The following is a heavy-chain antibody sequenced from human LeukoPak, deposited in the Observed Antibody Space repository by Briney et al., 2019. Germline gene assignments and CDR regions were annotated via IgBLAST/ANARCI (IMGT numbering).Heavy chain of an antibody. V-gene: IGHV4-59*11. CDR1: GGSISSHY. D-gene: IGHD6-13*01. Sequence: SETLSLTCTVSGGSISSHYWSWIRQPPGKGLEWIGYIYYSGSTNYNPSLKSRVTISVDTSKNQFPLKLSSVTAADTAVYYCARGSSSWESWGQGTLVTVSS. CDR3: ARGSSSWES. CDR2: IYYSGST. J-gene: IGHJ4*02.